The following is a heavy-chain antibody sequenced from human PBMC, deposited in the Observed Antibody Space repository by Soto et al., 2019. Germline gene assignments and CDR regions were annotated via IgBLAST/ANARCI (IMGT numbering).Heavy chain of an antibody. D-gene: IGHD2-2*02. CDR3: ATEVHCSSTSCYSYSLGY. V-gene: IGHV1-24*01. CDR2: FDPEDGKT. J-gene: IGHJ4*02. Sequence: GQGLEWMGGFDPEDGKTNYAQKFQGRVTMAEDTSTDTAYMELSSLRSEDTAVYYCATEVHCSSTSCYSYSLGYWGQGTLVTVSS.